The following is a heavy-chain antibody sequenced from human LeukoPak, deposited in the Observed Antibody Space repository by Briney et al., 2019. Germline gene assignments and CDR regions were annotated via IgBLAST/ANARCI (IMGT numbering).Heavy chain of an antibody. Sequence: PSETLSLTCTVSGGSLSSYSWNWIRQPPGKGLEWLGRTYTSGSTNYNPSLQSRITISADTSKNQFSLKLTSVTAADTAVYYCARRMLEARESSATNWFDTWGQGTLVGVSS. CDR2: TYTSGST. CDR1: GGSLSSYS. D-gene: IGHD5-12*01. J-gene: IGHJ5*02. CDR3: ARRMLEARESSATNWFDT. V-gene: IGHV4-4*07.